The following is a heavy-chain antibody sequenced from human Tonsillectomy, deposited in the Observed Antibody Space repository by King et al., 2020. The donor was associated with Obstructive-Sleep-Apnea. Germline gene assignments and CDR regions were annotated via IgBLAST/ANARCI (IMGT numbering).Heavy chain of an antibody. CDR3: AREGAAGTNWFDP. CDR2: ICYSGRT. CDR1: GGSISSSSYY. D-gene: IGHD6-13*01. J-gene: IGHJ5*02. V-gene: IGHV4-39*07. Sequence: QLQESGPGLVKPSETLSLTCTVSGGSISSSSYYWGWIRQPPGKGLEWIGSICYSGRTYYNPSLKSRVTISVDTSKNQFSLKLSSVTAADTAVYYCAREGAAGTNWFDPWGQGTLVTVSS.